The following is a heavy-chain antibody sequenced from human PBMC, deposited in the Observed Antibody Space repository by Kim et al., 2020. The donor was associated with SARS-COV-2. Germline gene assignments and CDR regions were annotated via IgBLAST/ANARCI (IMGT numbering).Heavy chain of an antibody. CDR2: IFYRGTT. D-gene: IGHD3-10*01. CDR3: ARDRGGWPYHYKGMDV. V-gene: IGHV4-61*01. CDR1: GGSVGSTRDY. Sequence: SETLSLTCTVSGGSVGSTRDYWSWIRQPPGKGLEWIGYIFYRGTTNYNPSLKSRVTISADTSKNQFSLKVTSVTAADAAVYFCARDRGGWPYHYKGMDVWGQGTTVTVSS. J-gene: IGHJ6*02.